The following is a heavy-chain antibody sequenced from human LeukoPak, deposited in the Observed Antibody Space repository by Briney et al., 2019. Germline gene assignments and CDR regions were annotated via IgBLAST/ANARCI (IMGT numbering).Heavy chain of an antibody. CDR1: GGSTSSGNYY. V-gene: IGHV4-39*02. Sequence: SETLSLTCTVSGGSTSSGNYYWGWIRQPPGKGLEWIGGISSSGNTYYNPSLKSRITISIDTSKNHFPLKPSPVTAADTAVYYCARLGAGPTYYDFWSGYSSFYFDYWGQGTLVTVSS. CDR3: ARLGAGPTYYDFWSGYSSFYFDY. D-gene: IGHD3-3*01. J-gene: IGHJ4*02. CDR2: ISSSGNT.